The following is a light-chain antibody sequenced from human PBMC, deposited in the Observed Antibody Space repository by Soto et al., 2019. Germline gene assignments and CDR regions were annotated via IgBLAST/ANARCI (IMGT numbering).Light chain of an antibody. CDR3: QQSYSMPLS. CDR2: TAS. Sequence: DIQMTQSPSSLSASVGDRVTITCRASQSISSSLNWYQQKPGKAPKLLIYTASSLQYGVPSRFSGSGFGTDFSLTITSLRPEDFATYYCQQSYSMPLSFGGGTKMEIK. CDR1: QSISSS. J-gene: IGKJ4*01. V-gene: IGKV1-39*01.